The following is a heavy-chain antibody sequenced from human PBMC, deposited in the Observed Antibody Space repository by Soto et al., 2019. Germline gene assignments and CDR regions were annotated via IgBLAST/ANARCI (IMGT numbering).Heavy chain of an antibody. Sequence: GGSLRLSCVASGFTFSTNAMSRVRQAPGKGLEWVSGITGSGGGTYYADSVKGQFTISRDNSKNTRYLQMVSLRAEDTALYYWAKAGAYCSSPNCYMRGNYYSAMDVWGKGTTVTVPS. V-gene: IGHV3-23*01. D-gene: IGHD2-2*01. CDR3: AKAGAYCSSPNCYMRGNYYSAMDV. J-gene: IGHJ6*04. CDR1: GFTFSTNA. CDR2: ITGSGGGT.